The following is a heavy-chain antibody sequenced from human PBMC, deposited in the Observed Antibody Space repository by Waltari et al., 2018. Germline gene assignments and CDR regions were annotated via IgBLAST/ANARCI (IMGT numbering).Heavy chain of an antibody. CDR3: ARGRVAVAGTKSGNWFDP. CDR2: INHSGST. J-gene: IGHJ5*02. V-gene: IGHV4-34*01. CDR1: GGSFSGYY. Sequence: QVQLQPWGAGLLKPSETLSLTCAVYGGSFSGYYWSWIRPPPGKGLEWIGEINHSGSTNYNPSLKSRVTISVDTSKNQFSLKLSSVTAADTAVYYCARGRVAVAGTKSGNWFDPWGQGTLVTVSS. D-gene: IGHD6-19*01.